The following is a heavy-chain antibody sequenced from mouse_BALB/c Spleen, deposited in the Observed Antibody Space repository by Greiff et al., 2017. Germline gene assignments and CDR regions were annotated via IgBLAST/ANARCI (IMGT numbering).Heavy chain of an antibody. CDR1: GFNIKDTY. CDR3: VYGNFYAMDY. D-gene: IGHD2-1*01. CDR2: IDPANGNT. V-gene: IGHV14-3*02. J-gene: IGHJ4*01. Sequence: VQLQQSGAELVKPGASVKLSCTASGFNIKDTYMHWVKQRPEQGLEWIGRIDPANGNTKYDPKFQGKATITADTSSNTAYLQLSSLTSEDTAVYYCVYGNFYAMDYWGQGTSVTVSS.